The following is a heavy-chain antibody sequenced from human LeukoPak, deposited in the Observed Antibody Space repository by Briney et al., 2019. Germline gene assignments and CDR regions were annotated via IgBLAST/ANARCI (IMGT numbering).Heavy chain of an antibody. CDR1: GFTFSSYG. V-gene: IGHV3-30*03. J-gene: IGHJ3*02. Sequence: PGGSLRLSCAASGFTFSSYGMHWVRQAPGKGLEWVAVISYDGSNKYYADSVKGRFTISRDNSKNTLYLQMNSLRAEDTAVYYCARRLHIVVVTAIQDDAFDIWGQGTMVTVSS. D-gene: IGHD2-21*02. CDR2: ISYDGSNK. CDR3: ARRLHIVVVTAIQDDAFDI.